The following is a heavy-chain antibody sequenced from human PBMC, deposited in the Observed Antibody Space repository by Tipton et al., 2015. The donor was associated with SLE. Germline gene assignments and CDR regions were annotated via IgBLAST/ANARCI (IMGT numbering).Heavy chain of an antibody. Sequence: SLTCTVSGGSISSYYWSWIRQPPGKGLEWIGYIYYSGSTNYNPSLKSRVTISVDTSKNQFSLKLSSVTAADTAVYYCARGGLGVSYYYYMDVWGKGTTVTVSS. CDR3: ARGGLGVSYYYYMDV. J-gene: IGHJ6*03. D-gene: IGHD1-26*01. CDR2: IYYSGST. CDR1: GGSISSYY. V-gene: IGHV4-59*01.